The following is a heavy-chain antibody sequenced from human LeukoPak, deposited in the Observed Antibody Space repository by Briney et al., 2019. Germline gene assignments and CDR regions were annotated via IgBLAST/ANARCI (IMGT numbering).Heavy chain of an antibody. CDR3: AREGGPYRPLDY. V-gene: IGHV4-39*07. CDR2: VHYSGST. Sequence: SETLSLTCTVSGGSISSSICYWGWIRQPPGKGLEWIGSVHYSGSTNYNPSLMGRVAISVDTSENHISLQLTSVTAADTAVYYCAREGGPYRPLDYSGQGTLVTVSS. CDR1: GGSISSSICY. J-gene: IGHJ4*02.